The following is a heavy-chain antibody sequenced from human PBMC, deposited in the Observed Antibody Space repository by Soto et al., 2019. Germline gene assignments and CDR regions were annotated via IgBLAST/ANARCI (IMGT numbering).Heavy chain of an antibody. V-gene: IGHV1-69*12. Sequence: QVQLVQSGAEVKKPGSSVKVSCKASGGIFSSYAISWARQAPGQGLEWMGGIIPIFGTANYAQKFQGRVTITADESTSTAYMELSSLRSEDTAVYYCARDGGGYSGYAFSHHYGMDVWGQGTTVTVSS. D-gene: IGHD5-12*01. CDR2: IIPIFGTA. CDR3: ARDGGGYSGYAFSHHYGMDV. CDR1: GGIFSSYA. J-gene: IGHJ6*02.